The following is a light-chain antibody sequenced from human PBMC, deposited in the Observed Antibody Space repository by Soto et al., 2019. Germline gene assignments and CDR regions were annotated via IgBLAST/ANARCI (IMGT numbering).Light chain of an antibody. CDR2: DVS. V-gene: IGLV2-11*01. Sequence: QSALTQPRSVSGSPGQSVTISCTGTSSDVGGYNYVSWYQEHPGKAPKLMIYDVSKRPSGVPDRFSGSKSGNTASLTISGLPDDDEADYYCCSYGGSYTGVFGGGTKLTVL. CDR3: CSYGGSYTGV. CDR1: SSDVGGYNY. J-gene: IGLJ3*02.